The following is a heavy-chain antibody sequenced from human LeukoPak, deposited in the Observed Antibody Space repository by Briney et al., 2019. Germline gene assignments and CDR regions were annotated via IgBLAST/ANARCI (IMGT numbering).Heavy chain of an antibody. CDR3: ARGDTYYYDSSGYTTEDAFDI. Sequence: GESLKISCKSSGYSFTNYWIGWVRQMPGKGLECMGIIYPGDSDTRYSPSFQGQVTISADKSISTAYLQWSSLKASDTAMYYCARGDTYYYDSSGYTTEDAFDIWGQGTMVTVSS. J-gene: IGHJ3*02. V-gene: IGHV5-51*01. CDR2: IYPGDSDT. D-gene: IGHD3-22*01. CDR1: GYSFTNYW.